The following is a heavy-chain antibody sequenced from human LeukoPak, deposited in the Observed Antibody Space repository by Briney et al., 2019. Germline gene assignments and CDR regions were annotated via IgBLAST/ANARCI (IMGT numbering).Heavy chain of an antibody. CDR1: GYTFTSYD. Sequence: ASVNVSCKASGYTFTSYDINWMRQATGQGLEWMGWMNPNNNNVGYAQKFQGRVTMTRDTSISTAYMELGSLTSEDTAVYYCARGAFLPQYRRDFDPWGQGTLVTVSS. J-gene: IGHJ5*02. D-gene: IGHD6-6*01. CDR2: MNPNNNNV. CDR3: ARGAFLPQYRRDFDP. V-gene: IGHV1-8*01.